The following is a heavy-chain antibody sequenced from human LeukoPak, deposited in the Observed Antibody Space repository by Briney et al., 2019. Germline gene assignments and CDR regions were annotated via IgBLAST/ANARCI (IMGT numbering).Heavy chain of an antibody. J-gene: IGHJ5*02. D-gene: IGHD5-24*01. CDR1: GFTFSSYW. Sequence: PGGSLRLSCAASGFTFSSYWMHWVRQAPGKGLVWVSRINSDGSSTSYADSVKGRFTISRDNAKNTLYLQMNSLRAEDTAVYYCARDLYVEMATNWFDPWGQGTLVTVSS. CDR3: ARDLYVEMATNWFDP. V-gene: IGHV3-74*01. CDR2: INSDGSST.